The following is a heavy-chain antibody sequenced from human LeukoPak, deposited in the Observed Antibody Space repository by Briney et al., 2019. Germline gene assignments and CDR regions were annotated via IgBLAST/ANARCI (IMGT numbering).Heavy chain of an antibody. CDR3: ARQGMAAAGYD. Sequence: SETLSLTCTVSGGSISSTSYYWGWIRQPPGKGLEWIRSIYYSGSIYYNPSLDSRITISVDTSKNQFSLSLTSVTAADTAVYYCARQGMAAAGYDWGQGTLVTVSS. CDR2: IYYSGSI. CDR1: GGSISSTSYY. V-gene: IGHV4-39*01. J-gene: IGHJ4*02. D-gene: IGHD6-13*01.